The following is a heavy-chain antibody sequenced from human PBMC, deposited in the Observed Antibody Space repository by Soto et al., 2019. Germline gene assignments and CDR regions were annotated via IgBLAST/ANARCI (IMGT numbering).Heavy chain of an antibody. V-gene: IGHV1-69*13. Sequence: ASVKVSCKASGGTFSSYAISWVRQAPGQGLEWMGGIIPIFGTANYAQKFQGRVTITADESTSTAYMELSSLRSEDTAVYYCARDKPPHMVRGDYYGMDVWGQGTTVTVSS. J-gene: IGHJ6*02. CDR1: GGTFSSYA. CDR2: IIPIFGTA. D-gene: IGHD3-10*01. CDR3: ARDKPPHMVRGDYYGMDV.